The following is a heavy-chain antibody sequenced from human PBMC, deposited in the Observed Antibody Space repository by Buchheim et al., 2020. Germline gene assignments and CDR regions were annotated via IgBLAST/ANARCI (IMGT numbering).Heavy chain of an antibody. Sequence: EVQLVESGGGFVQPGGSLRLSCAASRFTFSNYNMNWVRQAPGKGLEWVSYISSSSSTIYYADSVKGRFTISRDNAKSSLYLPMNSLTDEDTAVYYCARVRSSAWGFDYWGQGTL. CDR2: ISSSSSTI. CDR1: RFTFSNYN. D-gene: IGHD6-19*01. J-gene: IGHJ4*02. CDR3: ARVRSSAWGFDY. V-gene: IGHV3-48*02.